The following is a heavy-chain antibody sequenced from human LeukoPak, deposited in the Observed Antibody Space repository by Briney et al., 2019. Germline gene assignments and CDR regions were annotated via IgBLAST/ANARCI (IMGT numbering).Heavy chain of an antibody. Sequence: RGSLRLSCAASGFTFSSYGMHWVRQAPGKGLEWVAFIRYDGSNKYYADSVKGRFTISRDNSKNTLYLQMNSLRAEDTAVYYCANDGYGGNSGSDYWGQGTLVTVSS. CDR1: GFTFSSYG. D-gene: IGHD4-23*01. V-gene: IGHV3-30*02. J-gene: IGHJ4*02. CDR3: ANDGYGGNSGSDY. CDR2: IRYDGSNK.